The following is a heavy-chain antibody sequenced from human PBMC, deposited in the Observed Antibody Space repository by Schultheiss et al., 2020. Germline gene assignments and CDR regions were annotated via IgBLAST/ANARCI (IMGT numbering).Heavy chain of an antibody. V-gene: IGHV3-23*01. CDR3: ARHTGDYFDY. J-gene: IGHJ4*02. Sequence: GGSLRLSCVVSGFDFSNSAMSWVRQAPGKGLEWVSAISGSGGSTYYADSVKGRFTISRDNSKNTLYLQMDSLRVEDTAVYYCARHTGDYFDYWGQGTLVTVSS. CDR2: ISGSGGST. CDR1: GFDFSNSA. D-gene: IGHD1-14*01.